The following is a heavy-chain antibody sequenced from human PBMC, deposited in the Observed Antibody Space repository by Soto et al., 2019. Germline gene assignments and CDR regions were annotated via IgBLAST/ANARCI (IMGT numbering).Heavy chain of an antibody. CDR1: GFTVTSYG. J-gene: IGHJ3*02. CDR3: ARSNYGDYEGRYAFDI. CDR2: IWNDGKKQ. D-gene: IGHD4-17*01. Sequence: QVHLVESGGGVVQPGRSLRLSCAASGFTVTSYGMHWVRQAPGKGLEWVAVIWNDGKKQYYADSVKGRFTISRDNSKNTLYLQRDSLRAEDTAVYYCARSNYGDYEGRYAFDISGPGTMVTVSS. V-gene: IGHV3-33*01.